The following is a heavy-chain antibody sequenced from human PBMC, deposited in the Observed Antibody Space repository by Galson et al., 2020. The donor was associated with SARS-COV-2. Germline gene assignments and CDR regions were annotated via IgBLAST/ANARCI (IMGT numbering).Heavy chain of an antibody. CDR1: GFTFSSYG. V-gene: IGHV3-33*01. J-gene: IGHJ4*02. Sequence: GESLKISCAASGFTFSSYGMHWVRQAPGKGLEWVAFIWYDGSNKYYADSVKGRFTISRDNSKNTLYLQMNSLRAEDTAVYYCARDSSSWYVNYWGQGTLVTVSS. D-gene: IGHD6-13*01. CDR2: IWYDGSNK. CDR3: ARDSSSWYVNY.